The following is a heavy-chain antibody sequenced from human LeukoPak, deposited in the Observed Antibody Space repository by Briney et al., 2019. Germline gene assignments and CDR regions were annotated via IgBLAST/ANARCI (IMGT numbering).Heavy chain of an antibody. J-gene: IGHJ4*02. Sequence: PSETLSLTCTVSGASISTSYLSWIRQPAGRGLEWIGSIYNSGITNYNPSLKSRVTMSVDTSKSQFSLKLSSVTAADTAVYYCAKEGAAPGPDFDYWGQGILVTVSS. V-gene: IGHV4-4*07. CDR3: AKEGAAPGPDFDY. D-gene: IGHD6-13*01. CDR1: GASISTSY. CDR2: IYNSGIT.